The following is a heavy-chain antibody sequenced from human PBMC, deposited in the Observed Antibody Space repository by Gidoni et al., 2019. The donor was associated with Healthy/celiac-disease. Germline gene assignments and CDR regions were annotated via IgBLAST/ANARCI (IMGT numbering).Heavy chain of an antibody. CDR3: ARGSVYDILTGYYPYYFDY. D-gene: IGHD3-9*01. Sequence: QVQLQESGPGLVKPSQTLSLTCTVSGGSISSGSYYWSLIRQPAGKGLEWIGRIYTSGSTNYNPSLKSRVTISVDTSKNQFSLKLSSVTAADTAVYYCARGSVYDILTGYYPYYFDYWGQGTLVTVSS. CDR2: IYTSGST. J-gene: IGHJ4*02. V-gene: IGHV4-61*02. CDR1: GGSISSGSYY.